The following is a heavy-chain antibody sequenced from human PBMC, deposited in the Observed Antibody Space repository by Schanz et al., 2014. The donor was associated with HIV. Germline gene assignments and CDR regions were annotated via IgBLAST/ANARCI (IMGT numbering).Heavy chain of an antibody. J-gene: IGHJ4*02. D-gene: IGHD4-17*01. V-gene: IGHV3-33*08. CDR1: GFTFSSYA. CDR2: IWYDGSNK. CDR3: ATAAVTDYSDN. Sequence: VQLLESGGGLVQPGGSLRLSCAASGFTFSSYAMSWVRQAPGKGLECVAFIWYDGSNKYYADSVKGRFTISRDNSKNTLYLQMNSLRGEDTAVYYCATAAVTDYSDNWGQGTLVTVSS.